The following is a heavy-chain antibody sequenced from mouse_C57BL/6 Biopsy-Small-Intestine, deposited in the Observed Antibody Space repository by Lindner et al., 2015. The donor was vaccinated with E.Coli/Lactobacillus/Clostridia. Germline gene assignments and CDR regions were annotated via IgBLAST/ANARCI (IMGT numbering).Heavy chain of an antibody. CDR3: ARGVLGY. CDR2: IYPNNGGT. J-gene: IGHJ4*01. V-gene: IGHV1S29*02. Sequence: VQLQESGAELVRPGASVKISCKASGYTFTDYNMDWVKQSHGKSLEWIGYIYPNNGGTGYNQRFKSKATLTVDKSSSTAYMELHSLTSEDSAVYYCARGVLGYWGQGTSVTVSS. CDR1: GYTFTDYN.